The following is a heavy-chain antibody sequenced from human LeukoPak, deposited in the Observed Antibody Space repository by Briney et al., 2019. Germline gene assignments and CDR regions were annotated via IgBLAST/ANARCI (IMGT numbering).Heavy chain of an antibody. CDR2: INPNSGGT. J-gene: IGHJ6*02. V-gene: IGHV1-2*02. D-gene: IGHD2-15*01. CDR1: GYTFTGYY. CDR3: ARDGRYCSGGSCYWNYYGMDV. Sequence: ASVKVSCKASGYTFTGYYMHWVRQAPGQGLEWMGWINPNSGGTKYAQKFQGRVTMTRDTSISTAYMELSRLRSDDTAVYYCARDGRYCSGGSCYWNYYGMDVWGQGTTVTVSS.